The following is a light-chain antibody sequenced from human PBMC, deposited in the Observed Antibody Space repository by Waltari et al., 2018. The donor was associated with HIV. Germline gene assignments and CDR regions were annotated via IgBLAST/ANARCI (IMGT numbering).Light chain of an antibody. J-gene: IGLJ2*01. V-gene: IGLV3-21*02. CDR1: NIGSNS. CDR2: DDT. Sequence: SYVLTQPPSVSVAPGQTARITCGGNNIGSNSVHWYQQKPGQAPVVVVYDDTDRPSGIPDRFSGSNSGNTATLTISRVEAGDESDYFCQVWDRSTDHVVFGGGTKLTVL. CDR3: QVWDRSTDHVV.